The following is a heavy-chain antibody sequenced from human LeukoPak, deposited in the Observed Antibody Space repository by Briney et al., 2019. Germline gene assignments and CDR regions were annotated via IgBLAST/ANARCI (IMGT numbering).Heavy chain of an antibody. CDR1: GGSISSYY. D-gene: IGHD6-13*01. V-gene: IGHV4-34*01. Sequence: SETLSLTCTVSGGSISSYYWSWIRRPPGKGLEWIGEINHSGSTNYNPSFKSRVTMSVDTSKNQFSLKLSSVTVADTAVYYCARGGLEAAAFDPWGQGTLVTVSS. CDR3: ARGGLEAAAFDP. J-gene: IGHJ5*02. CDR2: INHSGST.